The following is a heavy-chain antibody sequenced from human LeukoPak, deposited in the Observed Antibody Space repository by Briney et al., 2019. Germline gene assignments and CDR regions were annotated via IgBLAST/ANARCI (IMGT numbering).Heavy chain of an antibody. Sequence: GGSLRPSCAASGFTFSTYEMNWVRQAPGKGLEWVSYISTRATTIYYADSVKGRFTISRDNAKNSLYLQMNSLRAEDTAVYYCARLTWLDFDYWGQGTLVTVSS. J-gene: IGHJ4*02. CDR1: GFTFSTYE. D-gene: IGHD6-19*01. V-gene: IGHV3-48*03. CDR3: ARLTWLDFDY. CDR2: ISTRATTI.